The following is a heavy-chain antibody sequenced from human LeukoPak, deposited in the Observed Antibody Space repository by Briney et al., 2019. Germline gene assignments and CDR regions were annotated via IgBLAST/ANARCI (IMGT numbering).Heavy chain of an antibody. D-gene: IGHD2-2*01. CDR2: ISGSGGST. CDR1: GFTFSTYA. CDR3: AKDESGADCSSTSCLGAFDY. Sequence: GGSLRLSCAASGFTFSTYAMSWVRQAPGKGLEWVSTISGSGGSTYYAHSVKGRFTISRDNSKTTVYLQMNGLRAEDTAVYYCAKDESGADCSSTSCLGAFDYWGQGTLVTVSS. J-gene: IGHJ4*02. V-gene: IGHV3-23*01.